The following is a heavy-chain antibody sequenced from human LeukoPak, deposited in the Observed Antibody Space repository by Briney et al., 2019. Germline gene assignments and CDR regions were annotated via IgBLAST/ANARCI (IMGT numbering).Heavy chain of an antibody. D-gene: IGHD6-19*01. CDR3: ARVLFYSSGNKSNRVDY. CDR1: GYTFTGYY. CDR2: VNPDSGGT. V-gene: IGHV1-2*02. Sequence: ASVKVSCKASGYTFTGYYIHWVRQAPGQGLEWMGWVNPDSGGTNYAQKFQGRVTMTRDTSIRTAYMELSRLRSDDTAVYYCARVLFYSSGNKSNRVDYWGQGTLVTVSS. J-gene: IGHJ4*02.